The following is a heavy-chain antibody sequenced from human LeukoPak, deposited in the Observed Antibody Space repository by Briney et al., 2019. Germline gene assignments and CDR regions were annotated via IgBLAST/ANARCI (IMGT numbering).Heavy chain of an antibody. J-gene: IGHJ6*02. CDR2: IIPIFGTA. V-gene: IGHV1-69*13. Sequence: SVKVSCKASGGTFSSYAISWVRQAPGQGLEWMGGIIPIFGTANYAQKFQGRVTITADESTSTAYMELSSLRSEDTAVYYCAGSIPLARDYYYYGMDVWGRGTTVTVSS. CDR3: AGSIPLARDYYYYGMDV. CDR1: GGTFSSYA. D-gene: IGHD2-21*01.